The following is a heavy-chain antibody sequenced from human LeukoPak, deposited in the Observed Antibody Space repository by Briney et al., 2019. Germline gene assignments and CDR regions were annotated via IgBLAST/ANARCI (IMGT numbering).Heavy chain of an antibody. D-gene: IGHD3-10*01. CDR1: GYTFTSYA. CDR3: ARDSIPLGSAEY. CDR2: INAGNGNT. Sequence: ASVNVSCKASGYTFTSYAMHWVRQAPGQRREWMGWINAGNGNTKYSQKFQGRVTITRDTSASTAYMELSSLRSEDTAVYYCARDSIPLGSAEYWGQGTLVTVSS. J-gene: IGHJ4*02. V-gene: IGHV1-3*01.